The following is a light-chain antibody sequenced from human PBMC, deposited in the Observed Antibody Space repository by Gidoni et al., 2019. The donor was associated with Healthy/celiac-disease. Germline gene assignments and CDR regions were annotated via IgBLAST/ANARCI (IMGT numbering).Light chain of an antibody. J-gene: IGKJ5*01. V-gene: IGKV1-39*01. CDR1: QSISSY. CDR3: QQSYSTPIT. Sequence: DIQMTQSPSSLSASVGDRVTITCRASQSISSYLNWYQQKPGTAPKLLIYAASSLQSGVPSRFSGSGSGTDFTLTISSLQPEDFATYYCQQSYSTPITFGQXTRLEIK. CDR2: AAS.